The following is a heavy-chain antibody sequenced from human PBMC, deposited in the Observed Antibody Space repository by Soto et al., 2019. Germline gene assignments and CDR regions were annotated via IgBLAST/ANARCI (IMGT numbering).Heavy chain of an antibody. CDR3: AREAGPDRWFDP. J-gene: IGHJ5*02. V-gene: IGHV4-4*07. CDR1: GGSMSSYY. CDR2: IYTSGST. D-gene: IGHD6-19*01. Sequence: SETLSLTCTVSGGSMSSYYWTWIRQSAGKGLEWIGRIYTSGSTNYNPSLKSRVTMSVDTSKNQFSLNLSSVTAADTAVYYCAREAGPDRWFDPWGQGTLVTGSA.